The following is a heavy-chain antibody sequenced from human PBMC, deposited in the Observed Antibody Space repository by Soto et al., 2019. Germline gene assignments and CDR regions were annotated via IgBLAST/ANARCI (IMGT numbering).Heavy chain of an antibody. CDR1: GYTFTSYG. Sequence: GASVKVSCKASGYTFTSYGISWVRQAPGQGLEWMGWISAYNGNTNYAQKLQGRVTMTTDTSTSTAYMELRSLRSDDTAVYYCARADYEYSRGWIRFWGQGTLVTVSS. CDR2: ISAYNGNT. V-gene: IGHV1-18*01. CDR3: ARADYEYSRGWIRF. D-gene: IGHD6-19*01. J-gene: IGHJ4*02.